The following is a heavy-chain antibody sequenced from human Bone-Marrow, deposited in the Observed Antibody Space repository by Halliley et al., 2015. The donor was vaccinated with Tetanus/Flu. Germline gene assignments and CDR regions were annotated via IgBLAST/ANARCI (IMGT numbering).Heavy chain of an antibody. J-gene: IGHJ6*02. D-gene: IGHD5-18*01. CDR2: SNYI. V-gene: IGHV3-21*01. Sequence: SNYIYYADSVKGRFTISRDNAEDSFYLQINDLRAEDTAIYYCARDTRYSYAQRPDYYDGMDVWGRGMTVTVSS. CDR3: ARDTRYSYAQRPDYYDGMDV.